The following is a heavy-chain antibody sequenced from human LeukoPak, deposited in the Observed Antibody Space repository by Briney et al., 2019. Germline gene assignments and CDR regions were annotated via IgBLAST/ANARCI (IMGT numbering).Heavy chain of an antibody. D-gene: IGHD2-2*01. V-gene: IGHV3-30*03. CDR2: ISGDGSDK. CDR1: GFTFSSFG. J-gene: IGHJ6*02. CDR3: ARDNVVVAAVTHGSDV. Sequence: KSGGSLRLSCAASGFTFSSFGIHWVRQAPGKGLEWVAVISGDGSDKYCADSVEGRFTISRDNSKNTLYLQMSSLRAEDTAVYYCARDNVVVAAVTHGSDVWGQGTTVVVSS.